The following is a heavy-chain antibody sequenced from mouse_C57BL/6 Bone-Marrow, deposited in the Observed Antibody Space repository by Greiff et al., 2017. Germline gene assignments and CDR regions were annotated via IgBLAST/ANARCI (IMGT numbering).Heavy chain of an antibody. D-gene: IGHD2-5*01. V-gene: IGHV5-6*02. Sequence: DVKLVESGGDLVKPGGSLKLSCAASGFTFSSYGMSWVRQTPDKRLEWVATISSGGSYTYYPDSVKGRFTISRDNAKNTLYLQMSSLKSEDTAMYYCARREVTPYYAMDYWGQGTSVTVSS. J-gene: IGHJ4*01. CDR1: GFTFSSYG. CDR3: ARREVTPYYAMDY. CDR2: ISSGGSYT.